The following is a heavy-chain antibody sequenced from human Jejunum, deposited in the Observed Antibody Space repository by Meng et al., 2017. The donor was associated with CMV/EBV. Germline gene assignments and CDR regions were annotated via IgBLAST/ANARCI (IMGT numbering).Heavy chain of an antibody. CDR2: ISNSGNYI. J-gene: IGHJ6*02. CDR1: GFTLSTDM. D-gene: IGHD3-3*01. Sequence: SGFTLSTDMMTWVRQAPGKGLEWVSSISNSGNYIYYADSVKGRFTISRDNAKNLVYLQMNSLRGEDTAVYYCARGNDFRYGMDVWGQGTTVTVSS. CDR3: ARGNDFRYGMDV. V-gene: IGHV3-21*06.